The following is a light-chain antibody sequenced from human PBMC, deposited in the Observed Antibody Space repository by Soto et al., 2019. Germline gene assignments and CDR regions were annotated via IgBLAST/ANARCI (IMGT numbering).Light chain of an antibody. CDR1: QGINSW. Sequence: DIQLTQSPSSVSASVGDRVTITCRASQGINSWLAWYQQKPGKAPTLLIYAASSLQGAVPSRFSGRGSGTDFTLAISSLQPEDFATYYCQQSNTFPYTFGHGTKLEIK. V-gene: IGKV1D-12*01. J-gene: IGKJ2*01. CDR3: QQSNTFPYT. CDR2: AAS.